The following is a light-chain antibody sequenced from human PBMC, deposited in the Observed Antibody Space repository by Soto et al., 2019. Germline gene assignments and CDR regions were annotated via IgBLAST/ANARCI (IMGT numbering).Light chain of an antibody. CDR2: DDN. J-gene: IGLJ2*01. Sequence: QSVLTQPPSVSAAPGQKVTISCSGSSSNIGSNYVYWYQQLPGTAPKLLIYDDNKRPSGIPDRFSGSKSGTSATLGITGLQTGDEADYYCGTWDSSLSAGVIGGGTKLTVL. V-gene: IGLV1-51*01. CDR3: GTWDSSLSAGV. CDR1: SSNIGSNY.